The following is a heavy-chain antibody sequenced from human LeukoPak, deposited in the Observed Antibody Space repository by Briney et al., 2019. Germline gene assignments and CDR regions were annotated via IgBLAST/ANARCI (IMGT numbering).Heavy chain of an antibody. J-gene: IGHJ4*02. CDR3: AREGAIVSSPHFDY. CDR1: GYTFTGYY. D-gene: IGHD5/OR15-5a*01. V-gene: IGHV1-2*02. CDR2: TNPNSGGT. Sequence: ASVKVSCKASGYTFTGYYMHWMRQAPGQGLEWMGWTNPNSGGTNYAQKFQGRVTMTRDTSISTAYMELSRLRSDDTAVYYCAREGAIVSSPHFDYWGQGTLVTVSS.